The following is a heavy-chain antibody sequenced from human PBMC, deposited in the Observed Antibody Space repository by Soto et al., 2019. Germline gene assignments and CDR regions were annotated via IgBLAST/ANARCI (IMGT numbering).Heavy chain of an antibody. V-gene: IGHV3-21*04. CDR2: ISSSSSYI. CDR1: GFTFSSYS. Sequence: GGSLRLSCAASGFTFSSYSMNWVRQAPGKGLEWVSSISSSSSYIYYADSVKGRFTISRDNAKNSLYLQMNSLRAEDTAVYYCAKLGSGYYTGLYFDYWGQGTLVTVSS. CDR3: AKLGSGYYTGLYFDY. J-gene: IGHJ4*02. D-gene: IGHD3-3*01.